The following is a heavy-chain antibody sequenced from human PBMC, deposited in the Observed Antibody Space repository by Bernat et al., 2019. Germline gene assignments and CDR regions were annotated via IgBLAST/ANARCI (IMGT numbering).Heavy chain of an antibody. D-gene: IGHD3-22*01. CDR3: ARQHRYYYDSSASYGVDV. Sequence: QLQLQESGPGLVNPSETLSLTCTVSGGSISSSSYYWGCVRQPPGKGLEWIASIYYSGSPYYNPSLKSRVTISVDTSKNQFSLKLSSVTAADTAVYYCARQHRYYYDSSASYGVDVWGQGTTVTVSS. CDR1: GGSISSSSYY. J-gene: IGHJ6*02. V-gene: IGHV4-39*01. CDR2: IYYSGSP.